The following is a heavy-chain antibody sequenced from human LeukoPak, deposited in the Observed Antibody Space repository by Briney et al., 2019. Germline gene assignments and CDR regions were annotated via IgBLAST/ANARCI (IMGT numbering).Heavy chain of an antibody. CDR2: IYTTGST. J-gene: IGHJ5*02. Sequence: SETLSLTCTVSGGSINSGSYYWSWIRQPAGKGPEWIGRIYTTGSTNYNPSLESRLTISADTSKNQFSLKVRSVTAADTAVYYCARDWGFQWLDPWGQGTLVTVSS. CDR3: ARDWGFQWLDP. D-gene: IGHD3-16*01. CDR1: GGSINSGSYY. V-gene: IGHV4-61*02.